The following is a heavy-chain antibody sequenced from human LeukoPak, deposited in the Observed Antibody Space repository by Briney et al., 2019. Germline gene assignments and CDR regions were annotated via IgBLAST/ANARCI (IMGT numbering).Heavy chain of an antibody. CDR1: GFTFSSYA. J-gene: IGHJ4*02. CDR3: AKGLTIFG. CDR2: ISGSRGST. V-gene: IGHV3-23*01. Sequence: GGSLRLTCAASGFTFSSYAMTWVRQAPGKGLEWVSGISGSRGSTYYADSVKGRFTISRDNSKNTLYLQMNSLRAEDTAVYYCAKGLTIFGWGQGTLVTVSS. D-gene: IGHD3-3*01.